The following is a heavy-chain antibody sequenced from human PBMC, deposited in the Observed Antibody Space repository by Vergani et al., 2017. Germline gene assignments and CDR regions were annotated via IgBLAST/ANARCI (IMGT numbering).Heavy chain of an antibody. J-gene: IGHJ1*01. Sequence: QVHLVESGGGVVQPGRYLRLSCVVSGFTSSYYGMHWVRQAPGKGLEWVAVISYDGTQKYYADSVKGRFTISKDNSKSTLDLKMNSLRTEDTAVYYCATKSCGTPGCQIGYFSEWVQGTLVTVSS. CDR1: GFTSSYYG. CDR2: ISYDGTQK. CDR3: ATKSCGTPGCQIGYFSE. D-gene: IGHD1-1*01. V-gene: IGHV3-30*03.